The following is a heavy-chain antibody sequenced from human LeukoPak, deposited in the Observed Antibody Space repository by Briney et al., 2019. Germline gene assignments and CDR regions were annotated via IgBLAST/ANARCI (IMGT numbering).Heavy chain of an antibody. CDR1: GFTFSRYG. CDR3: ARGHDSSSLYSPHDY. CDR2: ISYDGNSK. D-gene: IGHD6-13*01. V-gene: IGHV3-30*03. Sequence: PGGSLRLSCAASGFTFSRYGMHWVRQAPGKGLEWVAVISYDGNSKYYADSVKGRFTISGDNSKNTLYLQMNSLRAEDTAVYYCARGHDSSSLYSPHDYWGQGTLVTVSS. J-gene: IGHJ4*02.